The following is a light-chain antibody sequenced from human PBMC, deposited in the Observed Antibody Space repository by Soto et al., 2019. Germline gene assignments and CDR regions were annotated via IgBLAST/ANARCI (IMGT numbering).Light chain of an antibody. J-gene: IGLJ1*01. V-gene: IGLV2-14*01. CDR3: SSYTSSYTLYV. CDR2: EVS. Sequence: QSALTQPASVSGSPGQSITISCTGTSSDIGSYNYVSWYQQHPGKAPKLIIYEVSNRPSGVSNRFSGSKSDNTASLTISGLQAEDEADYFCSSYTSSYTLYVFGTGTKVTVL. CDR1: SSDIGSYNY.